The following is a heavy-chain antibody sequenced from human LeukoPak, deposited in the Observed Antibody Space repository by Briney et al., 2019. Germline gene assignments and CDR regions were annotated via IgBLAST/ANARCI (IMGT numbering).Heavy chain of an antibody. CDR1: GFTVSSNY. V-gene: IGHV3-53*01. Sequence: PGGSLSLSCAASGFTVSSNYMSWVRQAPGQGLERVSVIYSGGTTSYADSVNGRFTISRDNSKNTLFLQLNSLRAEDTAVYYCARVSSYGSGSYYHYYFDYWGQGTLVTVSS. J-gene: IGHJ4*02. CDR3: ARVSSYGSGSYYHYYFDY. D-gene: IGHD3-10*01. CDR2: IYSGGTT.